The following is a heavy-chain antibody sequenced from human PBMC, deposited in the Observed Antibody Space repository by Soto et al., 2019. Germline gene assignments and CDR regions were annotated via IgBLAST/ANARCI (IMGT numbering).Heavy chain of an antibody. D-gene: IGHD2-15*01. V-gene: IGHV3-30*18. CDR3: AKDRVRGWHAFDI. CDR1: GFTFSSYG. Sequence: QVQLVESGGGVVQPGRSLRLSCAASGFTFSSYGMHWVRQAPGKGLEWVAVISYDGSNKYYADSVKGRFTISRDNSKNTLYLQMNSLRAEDTAVYYCAKDRVRGWHAFDIWGQGTMVTVSS. CDR2: ISYDGSNK. J-gene: IGHJ3*02.